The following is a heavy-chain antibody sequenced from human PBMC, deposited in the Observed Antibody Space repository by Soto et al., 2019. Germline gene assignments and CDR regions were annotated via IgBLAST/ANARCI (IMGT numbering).Heavy chain of an antibody. J-gene: IGHJ6*03. CDR1: GGSFSGYY. CDR3: AALRTSPLYYYHYMDV. CDR2: INHSGST. V-gene: IGHV4-34*01. D-gene: IGHD1-1*01. Sequence: SETLSLTCAVYGGSFSGYYWSWIRQPPGKGLEWIGEINHSGSTNYNPSLKSRVTISVDTSKNQFSLKLSSVTAADTAVYYCAALRTSPLYYYHYMDVWGKGTTVTVSS.